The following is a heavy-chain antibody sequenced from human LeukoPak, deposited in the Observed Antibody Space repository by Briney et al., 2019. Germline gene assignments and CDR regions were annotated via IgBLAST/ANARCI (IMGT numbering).Heavy chain of an antibody. D-gene: IGHD2-2*01. CDR3: ARDLSGEYQLLWGLDY. V-gene: IGHV1-2*02. CDR1: GYTFTSYG. CDR2: INPNSGGT. Sequence: ASVKVSCKASGYTFTSYGISWVRQAPGQGLEWMGWINPNSGGTNYAQKFQGRVTMTRDTSISTAYMELSRLRSDDTAVYYCARDLSGEYQLLWGLDYWGQGTLVTVSS. J-gene: IGHJ4*02.